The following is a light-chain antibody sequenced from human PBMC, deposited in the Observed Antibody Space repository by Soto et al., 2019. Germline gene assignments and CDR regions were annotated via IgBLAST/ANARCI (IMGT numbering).Light chain of an antibody. J-gene: IGKJ2*01. CDR2: GAS. CDR3: EQYNNWPYT. CDR1: QSVSSN. Sequence: EIVMTQSPATLSVSPGERATLSCRASQSVSSNLAWYQQKPGQAPRLLIYGASTRATGIPASFSGSASGTAFTLTISSLQSEDVAVYYCEQYNNWPYTFGQGTKLEIK. V-gene: IGKV3-15*01.